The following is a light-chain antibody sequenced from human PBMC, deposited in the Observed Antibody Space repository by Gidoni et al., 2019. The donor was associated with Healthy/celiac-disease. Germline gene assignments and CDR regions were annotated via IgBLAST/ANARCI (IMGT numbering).Light chain of an antibody. CDR2: DAS. CDR3: QQRSNWPRWP. CDR1: QSVSSY. J-gene: IGKJ1*01. Sequence: EIVLTQSPATLSWSPGERATLSCRASQSVSSYLAWYQQKPGQAPRLLIYDASNRATGIPARFSGSGSGTAFTLTISSLEPEDFAVYYCQQRSNWPRWPFGQGTKVEIK. V-gene: IGKV3-11*01.